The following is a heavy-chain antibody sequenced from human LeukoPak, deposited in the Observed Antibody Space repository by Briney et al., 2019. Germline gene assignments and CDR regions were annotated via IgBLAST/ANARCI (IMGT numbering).Heavy chain of an antibody. CDR3: AKEQIRYFDWSPYDY. CDR2: ISWNSGSI. J-gene: IGHJ4*02. Sequence: GGSLRLSCAASGFTFDDYAMHWVRQAPGKGLEWVSGISWNSGSIGYADSVKGRFTISRDNSKNTLYLQMNSLRAEDTAVYYCAKEQIRYFDWSPYDYWGQGTLVTVSS. V-gene: IGHV3-9*01. CDR1: GFTFDDYA. D-gene: IGHD3-9*01.